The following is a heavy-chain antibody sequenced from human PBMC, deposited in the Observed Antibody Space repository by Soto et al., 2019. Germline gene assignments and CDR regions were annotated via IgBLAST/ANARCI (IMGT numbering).Heavy chain of an antibody. Sequence: GSVKVSCKASGYTFTGYYMHWVRQAPGEGLEWMGWINPNSGGTNYAQKFQGRVTMTRDTSISTAYMELSRLRSDDTAVYYCARLRSSGWFYFDYWGQGTLVTVSS. CDR1: GYTFTGYY. CDR3: ARLRSSGWFYFDY. J-gene: IGHJ4*02. D-gene: IGHD6-19*01. CDR2: INPNSGGT. V-gene: IGHV1-2*02.